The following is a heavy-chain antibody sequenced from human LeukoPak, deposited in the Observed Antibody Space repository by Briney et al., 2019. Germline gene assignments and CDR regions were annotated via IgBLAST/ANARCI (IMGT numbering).Heavy chain of an antibody. J-gene: IGHJ4*02. CDR1: GFTFSSYA. CDR2: IKSKSDGATI. D-gene: IGHD1-26*01. Sequence: PGGSLRLSCAASGFTFSSYAMSWVRQAPGKGLEWVGRIKSKSDGATIDYAAPVKGRVTISRDDSKNTLYLQMNSLKTEDTAVYYCTIEQSEGGLYFWGQGTLVTVSS. V-gene: IGHV3-15*01. CDR3: TIEQSEGGLYF.